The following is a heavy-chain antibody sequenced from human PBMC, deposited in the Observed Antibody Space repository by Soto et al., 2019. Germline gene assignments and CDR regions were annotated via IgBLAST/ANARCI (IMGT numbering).Heavy chain of an antibody. D-gene: IGHD6-13*01. J-gene: IGHJ5*02. CDR3: ARVDYAGIAAAGMGDFSWYDP. CDR1: GGSISSGGYS. V-gene: IGHV4-30-2*05. Sequence: TLSLTCAVSGGSISSGGYSWSWIRQPPGKGLEWIGYIYHSGSTYYNPSLKSRVTISVDTSKNQFSLKLSSVTAADTAVYYCARVDYAGIAAAGMGDFSWYDPWGQGTLVTVSS. CDR2: IYHSGST.